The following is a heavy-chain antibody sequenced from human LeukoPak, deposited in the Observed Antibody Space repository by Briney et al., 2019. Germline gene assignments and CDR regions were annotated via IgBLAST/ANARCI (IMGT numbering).Heavy chain of an antibody. CDR2: INPNSGGT. CDR3: ASVSKEISSSFFDY. D-gene: IGHD6-13*01. J-gene: IGHJ4*02. V-gene: IGHV1-2*02. CDR1: GYTFTGYF. Sequence: ASVKVSCKASGYTFTGYFIHWVRQAPGQGLEWMGWINPNSGGTNYALKFQGRVTMTRDTSISTAYMELSRLRSDDTAVYYCASVSKEISSSFFDYWGQGTLVTVSS.